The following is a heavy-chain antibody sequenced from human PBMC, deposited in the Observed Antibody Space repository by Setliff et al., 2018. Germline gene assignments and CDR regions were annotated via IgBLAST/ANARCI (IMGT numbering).Heavy chain of an antibody. J-gene: IGHJ6*03. D-gene: IGHD6-19*01. V-gene: IGHV4-59*11. Sequence: PSETLSLTCTVSGGSSSSHYWSWIRQPPGKGLEWIGYIHYSGTTNYNPSLKSRVTLSLDTAKNQFSLELRAVTAADTALYYCAREAVGNNYHYYMDVWGKGNRVTVSS. CDR3: AREAVGNNYHYYMDV. CDR1: GGSSSSHY. CDR2: IHYSGTT.